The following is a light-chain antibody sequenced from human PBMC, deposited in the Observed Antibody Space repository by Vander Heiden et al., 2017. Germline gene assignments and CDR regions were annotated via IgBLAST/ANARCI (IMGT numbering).Light chain of an antibody. Sequence: EIVLRHSPASLSLSPVGRASLSCGARQSVSSSYLAWYQQRPGLAPRLLIYDASSRASGIPYRFSGSGSGTDFTLTISRLEPEDFAVYYCQQYGSSPPTFGQGTKVEIK. CDR1: QSVSSSY. CDR2: DAS. V-gene: IGKV3D-20*01. CDR3: QQYGSSPPT. J-gene: IGKJ1*01.